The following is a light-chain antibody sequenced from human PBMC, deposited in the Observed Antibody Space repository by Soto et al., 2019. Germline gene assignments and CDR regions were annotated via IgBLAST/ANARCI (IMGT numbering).Light chain of an antibody. CDR2: EGT. CDR3: CSFAVGAALV. CDR1: SSNVGTYDL. Sequence: QSVLTQLASVSASPGQSITISCTGTSSNVGTYDLVSWYQHHPDKAPKLIIYEGTKRPSGISSRFSGSKSGNTASLTISGLQAEDDADYYCCSFAVGAALVFGGGTQLTVL. J-gene: IGLJ2*01. V-gene: IGLV2-23*01.